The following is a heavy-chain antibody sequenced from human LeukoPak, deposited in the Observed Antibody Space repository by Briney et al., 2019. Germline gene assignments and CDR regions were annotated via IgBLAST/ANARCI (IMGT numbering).Heavy chain of an antibody. CDR1: GGSISSSSYY. J-gene: IGHJ4*02. Sequence: SETLSLTRTVSGGSISSSSYYWGWIRQPPGKGLEWIGSIYYSGSTYYNPSLKSRVTISVDTSKNQFSLKLSSVTAADTAVYYCARNSGSYFDYWGQGTLVTVSS. CDR2: IYYSGST. CDR3: ARNSGSYFDY. V-gene: IGHV4-39*07. D-gene: IGHD1-26*01.